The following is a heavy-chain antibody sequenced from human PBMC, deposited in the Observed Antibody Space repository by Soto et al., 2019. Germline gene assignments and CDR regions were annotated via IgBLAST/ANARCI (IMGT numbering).Heavy chain of an antibody. V-gene: IGHV1-69*12. CDR1: GGTFSSYA. D-gene: IGHD2-15*01. CDR3: ARESRYCSGGSCYFLPGIDY. CDR2: SIPIFGTA. J-gene: IGHJ4*02. Sequence: QVQLVQSGAEVKKPGSSVKVSCKASGGTFSSYAISWVRQAPGQGLEWMGGSIPIFGTANYAQKFQGRVTSTADESTSTAYMELSSLRSEDTAVYYCARESRYCSGGSCYFLPGIDYWGQGTLVTVSS.